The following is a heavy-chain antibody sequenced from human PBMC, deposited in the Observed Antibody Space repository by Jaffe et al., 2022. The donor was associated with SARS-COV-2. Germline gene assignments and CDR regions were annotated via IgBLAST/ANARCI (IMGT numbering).Heavy chain of an antibody. Sequence: EVQLVESGGGLVQPGRSLRLSCAASGFTFDDYAMHWVRQAPGKGLEWVSGISWNSGSIGYADSVKGRFTISRDNAKNSLYLQMNSLRAEDTALYYCAKDMKGDILTGQGAFDIWGQGTMVTVSS. D-gene: IGHD3-9*01. CDR3: AKDMKGDILTGQGAFDI. CDR2: ISWNSGSI. CDR1: GFTFDDYA. V-gene: IGHV3-9*01. J-gene: IGHJ3*02.